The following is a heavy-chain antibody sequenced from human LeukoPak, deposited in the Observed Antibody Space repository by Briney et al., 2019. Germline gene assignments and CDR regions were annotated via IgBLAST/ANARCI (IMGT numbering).Heavy chain of an antibody. CDR2: ISGSGGST. D-gene: IGHD6-19*01. J-gene: IGHJ4*02. Sequence: GGSLRLSCAASGFTFSSHAMSWVRQAPGKGLEWVSAISGSGGSTYYADSVKGRFTISRDNSKNTLYLQMNSLRAEDTAVYYCAKKSKQWLVRGYFDYWGQGTLVTVSS. CDR3: AKKSKQWLVRGYFDY. CDR1: GFTFSSHA. V-gene: IGHV3-23*01.